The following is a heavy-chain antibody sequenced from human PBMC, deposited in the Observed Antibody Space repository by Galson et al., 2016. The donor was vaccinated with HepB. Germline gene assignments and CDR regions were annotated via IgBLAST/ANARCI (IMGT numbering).Heavy chain of an antibody. V-gene: IGHV3-30*18. J-gene: IGHJ4*02. D-gene: IGHD5-18*01. CDR2: ISYDGSNK. CDR3: AKDLPPDTGMGGFDY. CDR1: GFTFSNSG. Sequence: SLRLSCAASGFTFSNSGVHWVRQAPGRGLEWVAVISYDGSNKYYANSVKGRFTISRDNSKNTLYLQMNSLRAEDTALYYCAKDLPPDTGMGGFDYWGQGTLVTVAS.